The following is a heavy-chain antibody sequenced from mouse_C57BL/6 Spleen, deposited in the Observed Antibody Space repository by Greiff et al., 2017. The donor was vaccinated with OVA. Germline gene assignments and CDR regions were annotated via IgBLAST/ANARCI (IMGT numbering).Heavy chain of an antibody. D-gene: IGHD1-1*01. CDR3: ARETTVVATGFDY. Sequence: EVKLQESGPGLVKPSQSLSLTCSVTGYSITSGYYWNWIRQFPGNKLEWMGYISYDGSNNYNPSLKNRISITRDTSKNQFFLKLNSVTTEDTATYYCARETTVVATGFDYWGQGTTLTVSS. CDR1: GYSITSGYY. CDR2: ISYDGSN. V-gene: IGHV3-6*01. J-gene: IGHJ2*01.